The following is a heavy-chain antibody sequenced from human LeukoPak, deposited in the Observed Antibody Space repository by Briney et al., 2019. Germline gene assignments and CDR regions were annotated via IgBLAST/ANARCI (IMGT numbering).Heavy chain of an antibody. CDR2: IYYSGST. CDR3: ASRHYYDSSGYYYGLDY. V-gene: IGHV4-30-4*08. J-gene: IGHJ4*02. CDR1: GGSISSGDYY. Sequence: PSQTLSLTCTVSGGSISSGDYYWSWIRQPPGRGLEWIGYIYYSGSTYYTPSLKSRVTISVDTSKNQFSLKLSSVTAADTAVYYCASRHYYDSSGYYYGLDYWGQGTLVTVSS. D-gene: IGHD3-22*01.